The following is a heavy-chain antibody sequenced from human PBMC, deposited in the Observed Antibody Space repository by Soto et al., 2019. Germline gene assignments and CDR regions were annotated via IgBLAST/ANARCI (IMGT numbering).Heavy chain of an antibody. D-gene: IGHD4-4*01. CDR3: ARARVFYSNYEPVDY. V-gene: IGHV1-3*01. J-gene: IGHJ4*02. CDR2: INAGNGNT. Sequence: GASVKVSCKASGYTFTSYAMHWVRQAPGQRLEWMGWINAGNGNTKYSQKFQGRVTITRDTSASTAYMELSSLRSEDTAVYYCARARVFYSNYEPVDYWGQGTLVTVSS. CDR1: GYTFTSYA.